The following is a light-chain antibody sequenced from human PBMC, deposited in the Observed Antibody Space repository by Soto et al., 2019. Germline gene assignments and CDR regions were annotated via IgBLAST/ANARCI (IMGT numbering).Light chain of an antibody. Sequence: DIQMTQSPSSLSASVGDRVTITCRASQSISSYLNWYQQKPGKAPKLLIYAASSLQSGVPSRFSGSGSGTDFTLTISSPQPEDFATYYCQQSYSTHTTFGQGTKVEIK. CDR3: QQSYSTHTT. J-gene: IGKJ1*01. CDR2: AAS. CDR1: QSISSY. V-gene: IGKV1-39*01.